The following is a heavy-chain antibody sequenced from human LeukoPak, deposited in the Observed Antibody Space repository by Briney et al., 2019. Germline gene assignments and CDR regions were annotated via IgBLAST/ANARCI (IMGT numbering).Heavy chain of an antibody. D-gene: IGHD2-21*02. Sequence: PGESLKISCKGSGYSFTSYWIGWVRQMPGKGLEWMGIIYRGDSDTRYSPSFQGQVTISADKSIRTAYLQWSSLKASDTAMYYCARRRYCGGDCSQYAFDIWGQGTRVTVSS. CDR2: IYRGDSDT. CDR1: GYSFTSYW. CDR3: ARRRYCGGDCSQYAFDI. V-gene: IGHV5-51*01. J-gene: IGHJ3*02.